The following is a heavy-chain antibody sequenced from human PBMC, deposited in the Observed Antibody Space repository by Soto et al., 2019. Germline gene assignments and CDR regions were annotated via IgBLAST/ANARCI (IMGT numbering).Heavy chain of an antibody. CDR3: ARVEDGYNLDY. V-gene: IGHV4-34*01. CDR1: GGSFSGYY. J-gene: IGHJ4*02. Sequence: PSETLSLTCAVYGGSFSGYYWSWIRQPPGKGLEWIGEINHSGSTNYNPSLKSRVTISVDTSKNQFSLKLSSVTAADTAVYYCARVEDGYNLDYGGQGTLVTVSS. D-gene: IGHD5-12*01. CDR2: INHSGST.